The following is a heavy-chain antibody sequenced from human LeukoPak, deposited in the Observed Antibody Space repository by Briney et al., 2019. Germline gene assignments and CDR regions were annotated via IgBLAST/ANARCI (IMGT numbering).Heavy chain of an antibody. D-gene: IGHD4-11*01. CDR1: GFTFSSYG. V-gene: IGHV3-30*02. Sequence: GGSLRLSCAASGFTFSSYGMHWVRQAPGKGLEWVAVIWYGGSNKYYADSVKGRFTISRDSSKNTLYLQMNSLRAEDTAVYYCAKSGVTRDYYYYYMDVWGKGTTVTVSS. J-gene: IGHJ6*03. CDR2: IWYGGSNK. CDR3: AKSGVTRDYYYYYMDV.